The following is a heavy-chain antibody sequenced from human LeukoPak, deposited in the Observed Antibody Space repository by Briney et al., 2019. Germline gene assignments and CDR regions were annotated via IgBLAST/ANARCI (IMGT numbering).Heavy chain of an antibody. J-gene: IGHJ6*03. V-gene: IGHV4-34*01. D-gene: IGHD1-7*01. Sequence: PSETLSLTCAVYGGSFSNYYWSWIRQSPGKGLEWIGEINDSGTINYNPSLMSRVTISVDKSENQFSLKLSSVTAADTAVYYYARRWNYGRNYYIDVWGEGATVSVSS. CDR3: ARRWNYGRNYYIDV. CDR1: GGSFSNYY. CDR2: INDSGTI.